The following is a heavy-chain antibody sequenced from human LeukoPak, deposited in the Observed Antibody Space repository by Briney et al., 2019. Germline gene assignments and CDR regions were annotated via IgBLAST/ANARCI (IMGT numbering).Heavy chain of an antibody. Sequence: PGGSLRLSCAASGFTFSGHWMSWVRQAPGKGLEWVSSISSSSSYIYYADSVKGRFTISRDNAKNSLYLQMNSLRAEDTAVYYCARVIIAAAEGDFDYWGQGTLVTVSS. J-gene: IGHJ4*02. CDR3: ARVIIAAAEGDFDY. V-gene: IGHV3-21*01. CDR1: GFTFSGHW. D-gene: IGHD6-13*01. CDR2: ISSSSSYI.